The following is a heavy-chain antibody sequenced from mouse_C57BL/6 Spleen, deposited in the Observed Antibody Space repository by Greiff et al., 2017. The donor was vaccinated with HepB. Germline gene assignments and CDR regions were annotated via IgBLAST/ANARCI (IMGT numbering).Heavy chain of an antibody. CDR1: GYSFTDYN. J-gene: IGHJ2*01. CDR2: INPNYGTT. Sequence: LVESGPELVKPGASVKISCKASGYSFTDYNMNWVKQSNGKSLEWIGVINPNYGTTSYNQKFKGKATLTVDQSSSTAYMQLNSLTSEDSAVYYCARVQLRLREYYFDYWGQGTTLTVSS. D-gene: IGHD3-2*02. CDR3: ARVQLRLREYYFDY. V-gene: IGHV1-39*01.